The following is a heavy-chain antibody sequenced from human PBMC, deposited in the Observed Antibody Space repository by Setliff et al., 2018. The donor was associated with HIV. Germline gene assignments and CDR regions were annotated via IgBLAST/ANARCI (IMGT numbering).Heavy chain of an antibody. Sequence: ASVKVSCKASGYTFINYAMNWVRQAPGQGLEWMGWINTQTGSPTYAQAFTGRFVFSVDTSVSTAYLQISGLKADDTAVYYCARALYGEYGGDLNWLDPWGQGTLVTISS. D-gene: IGHD4-17*01. CDR2: INTQTGSP. CDR1: GYTFINYA. V-gene: IGHV7-4-1*02. CDR3: ARALYGEYGGDLNWLDP. J-gene: IGHJ5*02.